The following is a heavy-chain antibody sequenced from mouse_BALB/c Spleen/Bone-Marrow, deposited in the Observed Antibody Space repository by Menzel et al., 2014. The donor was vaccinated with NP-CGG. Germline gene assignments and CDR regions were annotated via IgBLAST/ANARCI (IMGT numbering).Heavy chain of an antibody. V-gene: IGHV2-2*02. D-gene: IGHD1-2*01. CDR3: ARNSHYYGYYYAMDY. J-gene: IGHJ4*01. CDR2: IWSGGST. Sequence: QVQLQQSGPGLVQPSQSLSITCTVSGFSLTSYGVHWVRQSPGKGLEWLGVIWSGGSTDYNAAFISRLSISKDNSKSXXFFKMNSLQANDTAIYYCARNSHYYGYYYAMDYWGQGTSVTVSS. CDR1: GFSLTSYG.